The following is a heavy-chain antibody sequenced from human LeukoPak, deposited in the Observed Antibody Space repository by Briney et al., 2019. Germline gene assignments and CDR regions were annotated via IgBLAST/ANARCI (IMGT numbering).Heavy chain of an antibody. V-gene: IGHV3-30*02. D-gene: IGHD2-2*01. CDR1: GFSFSSSG. Sequence: GGSLRLSCAASGFSFSSSGTHWVRQGPGKGLEWVAFIRYDGSNKYYADSVQGRFTISRDNSKNTLYLQMNSLRSDDTAVYYCAKESRTYYDYWGQGTLVTVSS. CDR3: AKESRTYYDY. CDR2: IRYDGSNK. J-gene: IGHJ4*02.